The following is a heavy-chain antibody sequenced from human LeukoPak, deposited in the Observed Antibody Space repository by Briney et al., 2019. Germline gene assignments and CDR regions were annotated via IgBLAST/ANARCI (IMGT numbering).Heavy chain of an antibody. CDR2: MNPNSGNT. J-gene: IGHJ5*02. CDR1: GYTFTSYD. V-gene: IGHV1-8*03. CDR3: ARGLSRTGYYDFWSGYWRSNWFDP. D-gene: IGHD3-3*01. Sequence: ASVKVSCKASGYTFTSYDINWVRQATGQGLEWMGWMNPNSGNTGYAQKFQGRVTITRNTSISTAYMELSSLRSEDTAVYYCARGLSRTGYYDFWSGYWRSNWFDPWGQGTLVTVSS.